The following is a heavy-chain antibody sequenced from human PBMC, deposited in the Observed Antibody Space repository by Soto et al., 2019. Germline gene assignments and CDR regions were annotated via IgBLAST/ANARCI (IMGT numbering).Heavy chain of an antibody. CDR1: GDSISRYY. J-gene: IGHJ4*02. D-gene: IGHD3-22*01. Sequence: PSETLSLTCTVSGDSISRYYWSWIRLSPGKGLEWIGYIYYSGETNYNPSLKSRVTISADRSKNQFSLKLSSVTAADTAVYYCARMNYYDTSGYPFDYWGQGMMVTVSS. V-gene: IGHV4-59*01. CDR3: ARMNYYDTSGYPFDY. CDR2: IYYSGET.